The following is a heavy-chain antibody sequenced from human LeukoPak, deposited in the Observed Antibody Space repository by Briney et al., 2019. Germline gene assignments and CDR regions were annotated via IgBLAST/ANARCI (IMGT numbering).Heavy chain of an antibody. CDR3: ARDVRTGGNSLFDY. J-gene: IGHJ4*02. V-gene: IGHV4-31*03. CDR2: IYYSGST. D-gene: IGHD4-23*01. Sequence: PSQTLSLICTVSGGSISSGGYYWSWIRQHPGKGLEWIGYIYYSGSTYYNPSLKSRVTISVDTSKNQFSLKLSSVTAADTAVYYCARDVRTGGNSLFDYWGQGTLVTVSS. CDR1: GGSISSGGYY.